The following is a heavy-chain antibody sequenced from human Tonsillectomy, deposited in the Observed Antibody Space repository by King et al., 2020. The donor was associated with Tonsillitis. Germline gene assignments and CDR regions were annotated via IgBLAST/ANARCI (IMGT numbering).Heavy chain of an antibody. Sequence: VQLVESGGGLVQPGRSLRLSCAASGFTFDDYAMHWVRQGPGKGLEWVAGISWNSTSINYADSVKGRFTISRDNAKNDVYLQMNSLRPEDTAFYYCAKAWYNSGWCVGLDCWGPGTLVTVSS. D-gene: IGHD6-19*01. CDR3: AKAWYNSGWCVGLDC. J-gene: IGHJ4*02. CDR2: ISWNSTSI. V-gene: IGHV3-9*01. CDR1: GFTFDDYA.